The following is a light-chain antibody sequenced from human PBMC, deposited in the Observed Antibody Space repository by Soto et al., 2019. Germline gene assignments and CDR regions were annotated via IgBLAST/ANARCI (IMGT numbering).Light chain of an antibody. J-gene: IGKJ4*01. CDR3: QQHDNWPLT. V-gene: IGKV3D-20*01. Sequence: EIVLTKSPANLSLSPGERATLSCGISRSVSSSHLAWYQQKPAQAPRRLIYDASSRATGIPDRFSGSGSGTDFTLTISSLQSEDFAVYYCQQHDNWPLTFGQGAKVDIK. CDR2: DAS. CDR1: RSVSSSH.